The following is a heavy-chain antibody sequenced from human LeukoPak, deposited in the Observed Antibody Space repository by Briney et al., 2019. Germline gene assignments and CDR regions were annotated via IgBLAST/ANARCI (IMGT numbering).Heavy chain of an antibody. V-gene: IGHV1-24*01. CDR3: TTDRLRYMVRGVLRSLEGFDP. CDR1: GYSLIELP. CDR2: FDAEEGET. Sequence: GASVKVSCKVSGYSLIELPMHWVRQAPGKGLEWMGGFDAEEGETIYAQKFQGRVTMTEDTSTDTAYMELSSLSSEDTAVYYCTTDRLRYMVRGVLRSLEGFDPWGQGTLVTVSS. J-gene: IGHJ5*02. D-gene: IGHD3-10*01.